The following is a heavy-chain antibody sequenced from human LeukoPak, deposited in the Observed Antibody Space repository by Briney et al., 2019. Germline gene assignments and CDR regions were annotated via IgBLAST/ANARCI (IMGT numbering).Heavy chain of an antibody. J-gene: IGHJ4*01. V-gene: IGHV3-9*01. CDR2: ISWNSGSI. CDR1: GFTFDDYA. Sequence: GRSLRLSCAASGFTFDDYAMHWVRRAPGKGLEWVSGISWNSGSIGYADSVKGRFTISRDNAKNSLYLQMNSLRAEDTALYYCAKEDCSGGSCYFDYWVQGTLVTVSS. D-gene: IGHD2-15*01. CDR3: AKEDCSGGSCYFDY.